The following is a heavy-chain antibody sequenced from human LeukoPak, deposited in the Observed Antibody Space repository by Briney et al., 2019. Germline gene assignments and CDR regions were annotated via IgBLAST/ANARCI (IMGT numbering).Heavy chain of an antibody. CDR1: GYTFTDYY. CDR3: ASISHVWSGYYTAHFDY. CDR2: INPNSGDT. Sequence: ASVKVSCKTSGYTFTDYYMHWLRQAPGQGLEWMGWINPNSGDTNYAQKLQGRVTMTRDTSITTAYMELSRLKSDDTAVYYCASISHVWSGYYTAHFDYWGQGTLVTVSS. V-gene: IGHV1-2*02. J-gene: IGHJ4*02. D-gene: IGHD3-3*02.